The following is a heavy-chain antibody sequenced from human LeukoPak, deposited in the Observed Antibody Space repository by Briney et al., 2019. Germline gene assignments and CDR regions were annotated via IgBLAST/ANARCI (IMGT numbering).Heavy chain of an antibody. CDR3: ARSPKGIAAAGLDY. J-gene: IGHJ4*02. D-gene: IGHD6-13*01. Sequence: GRSLRLSCAASGFTFSSYGTHWVRQAPGKGLEWVAVIWYDGSNKYYADSVKGRFTISRDNSKNTLYLQMNSLRAEDTAVYYCARSPKGIAAAGLDYWGQGTLVTVSS. V-gene: IGHV3-33*01. CDR2: IWYDGSNK. CDR1: GFTFSSYG.